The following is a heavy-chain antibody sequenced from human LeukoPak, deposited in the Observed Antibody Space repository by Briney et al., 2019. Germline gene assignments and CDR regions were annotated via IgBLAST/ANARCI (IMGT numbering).Heavy chain of an antibody. J-gene: IGHJ6*03. D-gene: IGHD4-17*01. CDR1: GGSFSGYY. CDR2: INHSGST. CDR3: ARGRTVTRYYYYYMDV. Sequence: SETLSLTCAVYGGSFSGYYWSWIRQPPGKGLEWIGEINHSGSTNYNPSLKSRVTISVDTSKNQFSLKLSSVTAADTAVYYCARGRTVTRYYYYYMDVWGKGTTVTVSS. V-gene: IGHV4-34*01.